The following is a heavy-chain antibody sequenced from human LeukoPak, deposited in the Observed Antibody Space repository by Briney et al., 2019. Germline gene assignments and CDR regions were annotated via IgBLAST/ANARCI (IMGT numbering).Heavy chain of an antibody. J-gene: IGHJ4*02. CDR2: ISSSGSTT. CDR1: GFTFSSYS. Sequence: GGSLRLSCAASGFTFSSYSMNWVRQAPGKGLEWVSYISSSGSTTHYADSVKGRFIISRDNAKNSLYLQMNSLRVEDTAVYYCARDFRGYSGYHQGYWGQGTLVTVSS. V-gene: IGHV3-48*04. CDR3: ARDFRGYSGYHQGY. D-gene: IGHD5-12*01.